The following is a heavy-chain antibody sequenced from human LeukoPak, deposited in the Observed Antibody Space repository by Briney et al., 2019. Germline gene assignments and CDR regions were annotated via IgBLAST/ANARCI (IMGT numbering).Heavy chain of an antibody. V-gene: IGHV1-2*02. CDR2: INPNSGDT. CDR1: GYTFTSYG. D-gene: IGHD3-16*01. Sequence: ASVKVSCKASGYTFTSYGISWVRQAPGQGLEWMVWINPNSGDTKYSQKFQGRVTMTRDTSISTAYMELSRLRSDDTAVYYCATQRGSYLWGTDFDYWGQGTLVTVSS. J-gene: IGHJ4*02. CDR3: ATQRGSYLWGTDFDY.